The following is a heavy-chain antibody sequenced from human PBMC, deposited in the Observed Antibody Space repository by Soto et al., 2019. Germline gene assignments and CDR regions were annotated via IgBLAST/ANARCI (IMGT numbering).Heavy chain of an antibody. V-gene: IGHV1-46*01. CDR2: INPSGGST. CDR1: GYTFPSYY. J-gene: IGHJ6*02. Sequence: ASVKVSCKASGYTFPSYYMHWVRQAPGQGLEWMGIINPSGGSTSYAQKFQGRVTMTRDTSTSTVYMELSSLRSEDTAVYYCAGSGYPYGMDVWGQGTTVTVSS. D-gene: IGHD3-9*01. CDR3: AGSGYPYGMDV.